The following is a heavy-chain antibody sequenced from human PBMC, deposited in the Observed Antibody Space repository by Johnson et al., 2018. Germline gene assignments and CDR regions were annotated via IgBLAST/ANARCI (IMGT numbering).Heavy chain of an antibody. CDR2: INSGNGNT. Sequence: VQLVESGAEVKKPGSSVKVSCKASGGNFKFYDFSWVRQAPGQGLEWMGCINSGNGNTRYSQKFQGIVTITRETYATTAYMELSSLISEDTAVYYCARVGYNGGKGICLDYCRQGTLVTVSS. D-gene: IGHD5-24*01. J-gene: IGHJ4*02. CDR1: GGNFKFYD. CDR3: ARVGYNGGKGICLDY. V-gene: IGHV1-3*01.